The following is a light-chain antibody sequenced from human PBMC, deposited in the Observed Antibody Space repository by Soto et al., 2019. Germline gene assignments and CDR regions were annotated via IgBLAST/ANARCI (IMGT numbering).Light chain of an antibody. CDR3: SSYTSSSTV. Sequence: QSALTQPASVSGSPGQSITISCTGTSSDVGGYNYVSWYQQHPGKAPKLMIYDVSNRPSGVSNRCSGSKSGNTASLTISGLQAEDEADYYCSSYTSSSTVFGGGTKLPVL. J-gene: IGLJ2*01. V-gene: IGLV2-14*01. CDR2: DVS. CDR1: SSDVGGYNY.